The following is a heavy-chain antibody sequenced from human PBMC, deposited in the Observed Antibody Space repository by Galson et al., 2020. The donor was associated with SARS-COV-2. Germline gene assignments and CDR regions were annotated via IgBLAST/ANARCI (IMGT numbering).Heavy chain of an antibody. CDR2: IYYSGST. CDR3: ARDYGDYVRGYYYGMDV. CDR1: GGSISSGGYY. J-gene: IGHJ6*02. Sequence: SETLSLTCTVSGGSISSGGYYWSWIRQHPGKGLEWIGYIYYSGSTNYNPSLKSRVTISVDTSKNQFSLKLSSVTAADTAVYYCARDYGDYVRGYYYGMDVWGQGTTVTVSS. D-gene: IGHD4-17*01. V-gene: IGHV4-61*08.